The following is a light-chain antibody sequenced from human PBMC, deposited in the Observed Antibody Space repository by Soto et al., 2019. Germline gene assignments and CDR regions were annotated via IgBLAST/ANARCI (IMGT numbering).Light chain of an antibody. Sequence: DIPMTQSPSSLSASVGDRVTITCRASQSIGSHLNWFQQKPGKAPNLLIYAASSLHSGVPSRFSGSGSGTDFTLTISSLQPEDIATFFCQQSYSSWTFGQGTKVEIK. J-gene: IGKJ1*01. V-gene: IGKV1-39*01. CDR1: QSIGSH. CDR3: QQSYSSWT. CDR2: AAS.